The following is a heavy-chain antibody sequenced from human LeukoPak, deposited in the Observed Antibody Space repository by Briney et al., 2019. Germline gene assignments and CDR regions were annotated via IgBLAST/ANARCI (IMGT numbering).Heavy chain of an antibody. CDR2: IKQDGSEK. CDR1: GFTFSSYR. D-gene: IGHD1-26*01. Sequence: GGSLRLSCAASGFTFSSYRMSWVRQAPGKGLEWVANIKQDGSEKYYVDSVKGRFTISRDNAKNSLYLQMNSLRAEDTAVYYCAKDTRVIVGATGPHFDYWGQGTLVTVSS. V-gene: IGHV3-7*03. J-gene: IGHJ4*02. CDR3: AKDTRVIVGATGPHFDY.